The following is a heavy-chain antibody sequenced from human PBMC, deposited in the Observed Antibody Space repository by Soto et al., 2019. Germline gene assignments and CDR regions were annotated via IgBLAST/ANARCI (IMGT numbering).Heavy chain of an antibody. CDR1: GGTFSTYP. Sequence: QVQLVQSGAEVKKPGSSVKVSCKVSGGTFSTYPINWVRQAPGQGLEFMGGIIPKFGTTNYAQKFRGTVTITADESTSTAYMALNNLRSEDTAVYYCARGASHSTGWYIWFDPWGQGTLVTVSS. J-gene: IGHJ5*02. D-gene: IGHD6-19*01. CDR3: ARGASHSTGWYIWFDP. CDR2: IIPKFGTT. V-gene: IGHV1-69*01.